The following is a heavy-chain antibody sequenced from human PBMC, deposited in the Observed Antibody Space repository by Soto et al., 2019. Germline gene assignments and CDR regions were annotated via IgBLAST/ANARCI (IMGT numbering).Heavy chain of an antibody. CDR1: GGSFSGYY. J-gene: IGHJ6*02. D-gene: IGHD6-6*01. CDR2: INHSGST. Sequence: QVQLQQWGAGLLKPSETLSLTCAVYGGSFSGYYWSWIRQPPGKGLEWIGEINHSGSTNYNPSLKSRVTISVDTSKNQFSLKLSSVTAADTAVYYCARGLIAARPGSYYYYYYGMDVWGQGTTVTVSS. CDR3: ARGLIAARPGSYYYYYYGMDV. V-gene: IGHV4-34*01.